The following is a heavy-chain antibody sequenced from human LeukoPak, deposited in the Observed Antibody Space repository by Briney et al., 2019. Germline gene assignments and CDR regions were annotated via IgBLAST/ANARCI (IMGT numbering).Heavy chain of an antibody. J-gene: IGHJ5*02. D-gene: IGHD3-16*01. V-gene: IGHV4-38-2*02. CDR3: VRDHVSPGLSNWFDP. Sequence: SETLSLTCTVSGYSISSNYHWGWIRQPPGKGLEWIATIYHSGSTYYNPSLKSRVTISVDTSKNQFSLKVTSVTASDTAMYYCVRDHVSPGLSNWFDPWGQGTLVTVSS. CDR2: IYHSGST. CDR1: GYSISSNYH.